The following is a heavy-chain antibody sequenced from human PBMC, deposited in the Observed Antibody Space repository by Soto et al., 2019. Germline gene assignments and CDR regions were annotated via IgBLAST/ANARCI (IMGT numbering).Heavy chain of an antibody. V-gene: IGHV4-30-4*01. CDR3: ARYSSNWFQTEGMDV. Sequence: PSETLSLTCTVSDGSISTGDYYWTWIRQPPGKGLEWIGYIFTSGITYYSPSLKGRLDISLHTSNNQFSLKLTSVTAADTAVSYCARYSSNWFQTEGMDVWGQGTTVTVSS. CDR2: IFTSGIT. D-gene: IGHD6-13*01. CDR1: DGSISTGDYY. J-gene: IGHJ6*02.